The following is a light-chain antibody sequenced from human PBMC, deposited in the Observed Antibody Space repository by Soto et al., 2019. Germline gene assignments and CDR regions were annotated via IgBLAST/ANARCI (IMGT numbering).Light chain of an antibody. CDR3: QQYNSYSPWT. CDR2: DAS. CDR1: QSISSW. V-gene: IGKV1-5*01. Sequence: DIQMAQSPSTRSSSVGVRVTITSRASQSISSWLAWDQQKPGKGPKLLIYDASSLESGVPSRFSGSGSGTEFTLTISSLQPDDFATYYCQQYNSYSPWTFGQGTKVDIK. J-gene: IGKJ1*01.